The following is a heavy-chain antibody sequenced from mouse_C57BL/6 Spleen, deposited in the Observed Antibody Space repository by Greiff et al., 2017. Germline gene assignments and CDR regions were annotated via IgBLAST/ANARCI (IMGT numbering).Heavy chain of an antibody. CDR3: AIDYYCTRFAY. CDR1: GYTFTSYW. J-gene: IGHJ3*01. CDR2: IYPSDSDT. V-gene: IGHV1-74*01. D-gene: IGHD1-1*01. Sequence: VQLQQPGAELAKPGASVKVSCKASGYTFTSYWMHWVKQRPGQGLEWIGRIYPSDSDTNYNQKFKGKATLTVDKSSSTAYMQLSSLTSEDSAVYYCAIDYYCTRFAYWGQGTLVTVSA.